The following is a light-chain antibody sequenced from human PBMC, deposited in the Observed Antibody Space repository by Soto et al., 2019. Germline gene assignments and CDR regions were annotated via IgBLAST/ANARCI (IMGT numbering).Light chain of an antibody. CDR2: DVS. Sequence: QSVLTQPASVSGCPGQSITISCAGTSSDVGGYTYVSWYQQRPGKAPKLMIYDVSNRPSGVSNRFSGSKSGNTASLTISGLQAEDEADYYCTSYTSSSTPYVFGGGTKLTVL. V-gene: IGLV2-14*01. CDR3: TSYTSSSTPYV. CDR1: SSDVGGYTY. J-gene: IGLJ1*01.